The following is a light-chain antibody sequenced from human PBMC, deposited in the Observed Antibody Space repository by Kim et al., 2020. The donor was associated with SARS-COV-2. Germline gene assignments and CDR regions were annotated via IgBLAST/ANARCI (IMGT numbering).Light chain of an antibody. V-gene: IGKV3-11*01. Sequence: EIVLTQSPATLSLSPGERATLSCRASQSVSSYLACYQQKPGQAPRLLIYDASNRATGIPARCSGSGAGTDFTLTISSLEPEDIAVYYCQQRSIWPPTVGQGTRLEIK. CDR1: QSVSSY. CDR2: DAS. CDR3: QQRSIWPPT. J-gene: IGKJ5*01.